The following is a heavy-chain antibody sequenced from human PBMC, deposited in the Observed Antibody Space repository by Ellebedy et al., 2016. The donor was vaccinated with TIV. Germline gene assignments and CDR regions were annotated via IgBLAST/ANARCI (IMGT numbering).Heavy chain of an antibody. Sequence: SETLSLTCAVYGGSFSGYYWSWIRQPPGKGLEWIGEINHSGSTNYNPSLKSRVTISVGTSKNQFSLKLSSVTAADTAVYYCARQMRVGVEVPRPYYFDYWGQGTLVTVSS. D-gene: IGHD1-26*01. J-gene: IGHJ4*02. V-gene: IGHV4-34*01. CDR2: INHSGST. CDR3: ARQMRVGVEVPRPYYFDY. CDR1: GGSFSGYY.